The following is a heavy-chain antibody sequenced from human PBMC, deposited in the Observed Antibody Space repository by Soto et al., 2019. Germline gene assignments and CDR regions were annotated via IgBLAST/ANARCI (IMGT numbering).Heavy chain of an antibody. Sequence: QVQLQQWGAGLLKPSETLSLTCAVYGGSFSGYYWSWIRQPPGKGLEWIGEINHSGSTNYNPSLKSRVTISVDTSKDQFSLKLSSVTAADTAVYYCARGRGVYDFWSGYYSYYYYMDVWGKGTTVTVSS. CDR2: INHSGST. CDR1: GGSFSGYY. D-gene: IGHD3-3*01. V-gene: IGHV4-34*01. CDR3: ARGRGVYDFWSGYYSYYYYMDV. J-gene: IGHJ6*03.